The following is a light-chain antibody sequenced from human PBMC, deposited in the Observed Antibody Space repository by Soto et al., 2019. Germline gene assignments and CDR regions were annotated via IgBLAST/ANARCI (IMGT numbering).Light chain of an antibody. J-gene: IGKJ1*01. CDR2: DTS. V-gene: IGKV3-20*01. CDR1: QTVGSY. Sequence: EIVLTQSPATLSLSPGERATLSCRASQTVGSYLAWFRQTPGQAPRLLIYDTSSRATGIPDRFSGSGSGTGFTLTISRLEPEDFAVYYCHQYGSSQTFGQGTKVDIK. CDR3: HQYGSSQT.